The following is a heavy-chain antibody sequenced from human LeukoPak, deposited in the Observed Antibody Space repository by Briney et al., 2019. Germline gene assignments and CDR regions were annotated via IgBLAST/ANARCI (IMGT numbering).Heavy chain of an antibody. Sequence: SETLSLTCTVSGYSISSGYYWGWIRQPPGKGLEWIGSIYHSGSTYYNPSLKSRVTISVDTSKNQFSLKLSSVTAADTAVYYCARDVPGRDYYDSSGPGWGQGTLVTVSS. J-gene: IGHJ4*02. CDR2: IYHSGST. CDR3: ARDVPGRDYYDSSGPG. D-gene: IGHD3-22*01. CDR1: GYSISSGYY. V-gene: IGHV4-38-2*02.